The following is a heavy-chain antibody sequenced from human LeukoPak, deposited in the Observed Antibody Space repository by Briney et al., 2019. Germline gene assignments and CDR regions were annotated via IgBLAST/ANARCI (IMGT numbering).Heavy chain of an antibody. CDR3: ARANFLYCSSSTCLFDY. CDR1: GYTFTDYY. D-gene: IGHD2-2*01. J-gene: IGHJ4*02. Sequence: ASVKVSCKASGYTFTDYYMHWVRQAPGQGFEWRGWINPNDGDTNYAQKFQGRVTMTRDTSISTAHMEESRLRSDDTAVYYCARANFLYCSSSTCLFDYWGQGTLVTVSS. CDR2: INPNDGDT. V-gene: IGHV1-2*02.